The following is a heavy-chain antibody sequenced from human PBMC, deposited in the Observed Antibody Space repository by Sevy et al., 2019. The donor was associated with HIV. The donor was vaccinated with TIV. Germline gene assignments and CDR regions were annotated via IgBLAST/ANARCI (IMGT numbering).Heavy chain of an antibody. D-gene: IGHD6-13*01. Sequence: GGSLRLSCAASGFSLNTYWMSWVRQAPGKGLEWVANIKQDGSVTYNVDSVKGRFTISRDNARNFLFLQMNSLRAEDTARYYCVRAVAADDSFWGQGTLVTVSS. J-gene: IGHJ4*02. V-gene: IGHV3-7*01. CDR1: GFSLNTYW. CDR3: VRAVAADDSF. CDR2: IKQDGSVT.